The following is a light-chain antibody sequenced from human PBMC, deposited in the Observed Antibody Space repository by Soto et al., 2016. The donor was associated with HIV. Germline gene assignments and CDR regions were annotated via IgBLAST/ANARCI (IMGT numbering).Light chain of an antibody. V-gene: IGLV3-21*03. Sequence: SYVLTQPPSLSVAPRKTARITCGGNNVGSKSVQWYQQKPGQAPVLVVYDDSDRPSGIPERFSGSNSGNTATLRISRVEAGDEADYYCQVWDASTDLVVFGGGTKLTVL. CDR2: DDS. CDR1: NVGSKS. CDR3: QVWDASTDLVV. J-gene: IGLJ2*01.